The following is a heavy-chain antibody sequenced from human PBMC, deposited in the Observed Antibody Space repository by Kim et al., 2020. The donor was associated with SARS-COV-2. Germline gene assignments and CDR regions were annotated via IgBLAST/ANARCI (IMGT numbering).Heavy chain of an antibody. CDR1: GGSISSYY. D-gene: IGHD3-3*01. Sequence: SETLSLTCTVSGGSISSYYWSWIRQPPGKGLEWIGYIYYSGSTNYNPSLKSRVTISVDTSKNQFSLKLSSVTAADTAVYYCARGKGNTIFGVTTTYYYYGMDVWGQGTTVTVSS. CDR3: ARGKGNTIFGVTTTYYYYGMDV. J-gene: IGHJ6*02. CDR2: IYYSGST. V-gene: IGHV4-59*13.